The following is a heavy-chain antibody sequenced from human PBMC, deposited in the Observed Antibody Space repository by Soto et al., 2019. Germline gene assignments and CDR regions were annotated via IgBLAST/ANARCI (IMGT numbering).Heavy chain of an antibody. CDR3: ASFFFQAEDGIRGCSTVSAFLLNRSSDL. D-gene: IGHD6-13*01. Sequence: SRGLEWIGEIYHSGSTNYNPSLKSRVTISVDTSKNQFSLKLSSVTAADTAVYYCASFFFQAEDGIRGCSTVSAFLLNRSSDL. J-gene: IGHJ2*01. V-gene: IGHV4-34*01. CDR2: IYHSGST.